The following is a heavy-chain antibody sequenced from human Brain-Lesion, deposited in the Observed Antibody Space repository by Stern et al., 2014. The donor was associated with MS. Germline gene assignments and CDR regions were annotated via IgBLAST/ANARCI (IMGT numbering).Heavy chain of an antibody. CDR2: IYSSGST. Sequence: QLQLQESGPGLVKPSQTLSLTCIVSGGSISSGSFYWNWIRQPAGKGLEWIGRIYSSGSTNYNPYLKSRVTISGDTSKKQFSLKMFSMTAADTAVYYCARETGGYTYGDTDFFDYWGQGALVTVSS. J-gene: IGHJ4*02. CDR1: GGSISSGSFY. D-gene: IGHD5-18*01. V-gene: IGHV4-61*02. CDR3: ARETGGYTYGDTDFFDY.